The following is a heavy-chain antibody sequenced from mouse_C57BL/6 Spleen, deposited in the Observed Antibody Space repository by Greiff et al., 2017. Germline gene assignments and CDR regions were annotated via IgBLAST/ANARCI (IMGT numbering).Heavy chain of an antibody. CDR2: INPNNGGT. CDR3: ARGAIYDGYHDTAY. J-gene: IGHJ3*01. CDR1: GYTFTDYN. V-gene: IGHV1-22*01. D-gene: IGHD2-3*01. Sequence: EVQLQQSGPELVKPGASVKMSCKASGYTFTDYNMHWVKQSHGKSLEWIGYINPNNGGTSYNQKFKGKATLTVDTSSSTAYMELRSLTSEDSAVYYCARGAIYDGYHDTAYWGQGTLVTVSA.